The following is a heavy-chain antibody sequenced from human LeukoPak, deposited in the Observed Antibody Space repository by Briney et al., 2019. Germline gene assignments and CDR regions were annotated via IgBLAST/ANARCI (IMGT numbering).Heavy chain of an antibody. CDR1: GFTFSSYA. D-gene: IGHD4-17*01. CDR3: AKDHKLYGDYASYFDY. V-gene: IGHV3-23*01. J-gene: IGHJ4*02. CDR2: ISGSGGST. Sequence: GGSLRLSCAASGFTFSSYAMSWVRQAPGKGLEWVSAISGSGGSTYYADSVKGRFTISRDNSKNTLYLQMNSLRAEDTAVYYCAKDHKLYGDYASYFDYWGQGTLVTVSS.